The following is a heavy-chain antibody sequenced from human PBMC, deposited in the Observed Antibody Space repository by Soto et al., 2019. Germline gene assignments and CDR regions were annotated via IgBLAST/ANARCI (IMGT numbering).Heavy chain of an antibody. CDR2: IFPKFGTT. CDR1: GDTDTNYV. V-gene: IGHV1-69*13. D-gene: IGHD3-16*02. J-gene: IGHJ6*02. Sequence: SVKVSFKASGDTDTNYVISWVRQAPGQGLEWMGGIFPKFGTTYSAQKLQDRLTITADESTSTVYMQLSSLRLDDTAVYYCEAEMTFGKLSVVWGQGTTVTAP. CDR3: EAEMTFGKLSVV.